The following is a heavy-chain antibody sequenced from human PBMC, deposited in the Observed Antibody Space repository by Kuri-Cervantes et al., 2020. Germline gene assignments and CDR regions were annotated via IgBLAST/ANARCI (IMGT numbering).Heavy chain of an antibody. CDR2: IYYSGST. CDR3: ARGRLYYYGSGTLDY. CDR1: GGSISSYY. V-gene: IGHV4-59*08. D-gene: IGHD3-10*01. J-gene: IGHJ4*02. Sequence: SETLSLTCTVSGGSISSYYWSWIRQPPGKGLEWIGYIYYSGSTYYNPSLKSRVTISVDTSKNQFSLKLSSVTAADTAVYYCARGRLYYYGSGTLDYWGQGTLVTVSS.